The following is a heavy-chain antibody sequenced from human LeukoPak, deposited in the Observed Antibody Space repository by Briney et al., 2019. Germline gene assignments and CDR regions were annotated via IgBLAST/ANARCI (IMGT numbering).Heavy chain of an antibody. CDR2: ISVYNHNT. CDR1: GYTFPTSG. D-gene: IGHD2-8*01. Sequence: ASVKVSCKASGYTFPTSGISWVRQAPGQGLEWMGWISVYNHNTNYAQKFQGRVTVTTDTSTGTAYMELRSLRSDDTAVYYCARTNLDCKNGVCYDYWGQGTLVTVSS. J-gene: IGHJ4*02. V-gene: IGHV1-18*01. CDR3: ARTNLDCKNGVCYDY.